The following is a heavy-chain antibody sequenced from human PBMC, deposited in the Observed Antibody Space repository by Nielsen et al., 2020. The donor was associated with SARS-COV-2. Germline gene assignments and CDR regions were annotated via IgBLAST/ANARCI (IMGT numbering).Heavy chain of an antibody. J-gene: IGHJ4*02. CDR3: ARAATWIVVVSPFDY. CDR2: ISYDGSNK. D-gene: IGHD3-22*01. Sequence: GGSLRLSCAASGFTFSSYAMHWVRQAPGKGLEWVAVISYDGSNKYYADSVKGRLTISRDNSKNTLYLQMNSLRAEDTAVYYCARAATWIVVVSPFDYWGQGTLVTVSS. CDR1: GFTFSSYA. V-gene: IGHV3-30*04.